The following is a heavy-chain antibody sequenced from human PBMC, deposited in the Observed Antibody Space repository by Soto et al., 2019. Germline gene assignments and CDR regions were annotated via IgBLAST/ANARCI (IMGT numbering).Heavy chain of an antibody. J-gene: IGHJ4*02. Sequence: SETLSLSCTVSGGSISSYYWSWIRQPPGKGLEWIEYIYYSGSTNYNPSLKSRVTISVDTSKNQSSLKLSSVTDADTAVYYCARGGDYDILTGYPINILFDSWGQGTLVTVSS. D-gene: IGHD3-9*01. CDR3: ARGGDYDILTGYPINILFDS. CDR1: GGSISSYY. CDR2: IYYSGST. V-gene: IGHV4-59*01.